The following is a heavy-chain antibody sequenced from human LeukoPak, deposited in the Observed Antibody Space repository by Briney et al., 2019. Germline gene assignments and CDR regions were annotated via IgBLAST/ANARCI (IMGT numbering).Heavy chain of an antibody. Sequence: ASVKVSCKASGYTFTSYDINWVRQATGQGLGWMGWMNPNSGNTGYAQKFQGRVTMTRNTSISTAYMELSSLRSEDTAVYYCAASDSSSWYGDFDYWGQGTLVTVSS. V-gene: IGHV1-8*01. CDR2: MNPNSGNT. CDR3: AASDSSSWYGDFDY. CDR1: GYTFTSYD. D-gene: IGHD6-13*01. J-gene: IGHJ4*02.